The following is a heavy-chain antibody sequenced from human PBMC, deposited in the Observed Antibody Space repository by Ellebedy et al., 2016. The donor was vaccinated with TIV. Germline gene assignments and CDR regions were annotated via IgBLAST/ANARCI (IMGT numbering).Heavy chain of an antibody. CDR2: IFYSGTT. CDR1: GGSISSNSYY. CDR3: ARGGEGVAEFGV. D-gene: IGHD3-16*01. Sequence: SETLSLXXSVSGGSISSNSYYWGWIRQSPGKGLEWIGNIFYSGTTFYNPSLKSRATMSVDTSKNQFTLSLNSVTAADTAVYYCARGGEGVAEFGVWGNGTAVTVSS. V-gene: IGHV4-39*06. J-gene: IGHJ6*03.